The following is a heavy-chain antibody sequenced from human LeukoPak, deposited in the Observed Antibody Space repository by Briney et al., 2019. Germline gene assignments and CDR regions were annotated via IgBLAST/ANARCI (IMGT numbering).Heavy chain of an antibody. CDR2: IYHSGST. CDR1: GGSISSGGYS. D-gene: IGHD3-10*01. CDR3: ARFLYRFGYYFDY. Sequence: SETLSLTCAVSGGSISSGGYSWGWIRQPPGKGLEWIGYIYHSGSTYYNPSLKSRVTISVDRSKNQFSLKLSSVTAADTAVYYCARFLYRFGYYFDYWGQGTLVTVSS. J-gene: IGHJ4*02. V-gene: IGHV4-30-2*01.